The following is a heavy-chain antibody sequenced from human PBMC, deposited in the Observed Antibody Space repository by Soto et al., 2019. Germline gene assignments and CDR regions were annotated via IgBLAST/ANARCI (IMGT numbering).Heavy chain of an antibody. CDR3: GTLSLRSVRRAMDY. J-gene: IGHJ4*02. CDR2: IYYSGST. Sequence: SETLSLTCTVSGGSLSSYYWTWSRQPPGKGLEWIGYIYYSGSTNYNPSLTSRVTISVATSKTQFSLKLSSVTAADTAVYYCGTLSLRSVRRAMDYWGQGTLDTVS. D-gene: IGHD4-17*01. CDR1: GGSLSSYY. V-gene: IGHV4-59*08.